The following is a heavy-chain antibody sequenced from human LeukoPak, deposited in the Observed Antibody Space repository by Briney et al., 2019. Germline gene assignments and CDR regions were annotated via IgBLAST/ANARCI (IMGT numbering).Heavy chain of an antibody. J-gene: IGHJ6*02. Sequence: GGSLRLSCAASGFTFSSYWMSWVRQAPGKGLERVANIKQDGSEKYYVDSVKGRFTISRDNAKNSLYLQMNSLRAEDTAVYYCARDQVAVAANYYYYGMDVWGQGTTVTVSS. CDR2: IKQDGSEK. CDR3: ARDQVAVAANYYYYGMDV. D-gene: IGHD6-19*01. CDR1: GFTFSSYW. V-gene: IGHV3-7*01.